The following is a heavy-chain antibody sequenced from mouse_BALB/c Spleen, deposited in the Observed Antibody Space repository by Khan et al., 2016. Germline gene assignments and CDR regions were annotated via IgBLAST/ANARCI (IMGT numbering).Heavy chain of an antibody. CDR1: GYSITSDYA. V-gene: IGHV3-2*02. CDR3: SGSMITTGFAY. J-gene: IGHJ3*01. D-gene: IGHD2-4*01. Sequence: VQLQASGPGLVKPSQSLSLTCNVTGYSITSDYAWNWIRQFPGNQLAWLDYITYNGSTSYNPPLNSRISITLDTSTNQFFLQWNSVTNDDTATDYCSGSMITTGFAYWGQGTLVTVSA. CDR2: ITYNGST.